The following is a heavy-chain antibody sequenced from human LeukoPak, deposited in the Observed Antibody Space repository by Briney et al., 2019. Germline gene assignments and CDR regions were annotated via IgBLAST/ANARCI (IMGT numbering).Heavy chain of an antibody. CDR2: IHPNSGGT. D-gene: IGHD2-2*01. CDR3: AGFPAVPL. J-gene: IGHJ1*01. CDR1: GYTFTDYY. V-gene: IGHV1-2*02. Sequence: ASVKVSCKASGYTFTDYYLHWVRQAPGQGLEWMGWIHPNSGGTNYAQKFQGRVAMTRDTSISTAYMELSSLRSDDTAVYYCAGFPAVPLWRQGTVVRLSS.